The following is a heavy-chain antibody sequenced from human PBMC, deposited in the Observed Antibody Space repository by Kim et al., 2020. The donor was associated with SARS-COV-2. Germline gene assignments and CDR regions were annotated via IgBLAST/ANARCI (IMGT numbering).Heavy chain of an antibody. Sequence: YTPSLRIRVTISVDTSTNQFSLKLSSVTAADTAVYYCARLKAVGSTYFDYWGQGTLVTVSS. J-gene: IGHJ4*02. D-gene: IGHD6-13*01. CDR3: ARLKAVGSTYFDY. V-gene: IGHV4-39*01.